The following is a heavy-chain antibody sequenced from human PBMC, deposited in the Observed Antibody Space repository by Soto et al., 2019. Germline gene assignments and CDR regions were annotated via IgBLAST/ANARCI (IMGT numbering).Heavy chain of an antibody. CDR3: TTHFFSFDDLSSYYYGMDF. J-gene: IGHJ6*02. CDR2: IKRKTDGGTT. D-gene: IGHD3-16*01. CDR1: GFTFSDAW. V-gene: IGHV3-15*01. Sequence: EVQLVDSGGGLVKPGGSLRLSCAASGFTFSDAWMSWVRQAPGTGLEWIGRIKRKTDGGTTDYAAPVKGRFTISRDDSKNTLYLQMNSLKTEDTAVYYCTTHFFSFDDLSSYYYGMDFWGQGATVTVSS.